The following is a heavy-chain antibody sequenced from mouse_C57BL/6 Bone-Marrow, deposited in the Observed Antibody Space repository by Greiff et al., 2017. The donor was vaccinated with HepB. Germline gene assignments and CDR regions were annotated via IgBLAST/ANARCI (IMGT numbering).Heavy chain of an antibody. J-gene: IGHJ4*01. V-gene: IGHV1-72*01. CDR3: ARCVYYAMDY. Sequence: VQLQQPGAELVKPGASVKLSCKASGYTFTSYWMHWVKQRPGRGLESIGRIDPNSGGTKYNEKFKSKATLTVDKPSSTAYMQLSSLTSEDSAVYYCARCVYYAMDYWGQGTSVTVSS. CDR2: IDPNSGGT. CDR1: GYTFTSYW.